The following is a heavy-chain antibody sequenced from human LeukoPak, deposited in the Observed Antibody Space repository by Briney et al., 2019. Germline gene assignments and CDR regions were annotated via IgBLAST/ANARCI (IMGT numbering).Heavy chain of an antibody. V-gene: IGHV4-39*07. Sequence: PSETLSLTCTVSGGSISSSSYYWGWIRQPPGKGLEWIGSIYYSGSTYYNPSLKSRVTISVDTSKNQFSLKLSSVTAADTAVYYCARGLRWAIVGVSPPLHYFDYWGQGTLVTVSS. CDR1: GGSISSSSYY. CDR2: IYYSGST. D-gene: IGHD1-26*01. J-gene: IGHJ4*02. CDR3: ARGLRWAIVGVSPPLHYFDY.